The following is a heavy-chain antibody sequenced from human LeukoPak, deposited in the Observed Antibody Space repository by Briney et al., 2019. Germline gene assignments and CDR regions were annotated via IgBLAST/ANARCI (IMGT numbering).Heavy chain of an antibody. Sequence: SETLSLTCAVSDDSFSSHYWTWIRQPPGKGLEWIGYISYIGSTNNNPSLKSRVTISIDTSKNQFSLKLTSVTAADTAVYYCARDLVTVTKGFDTWGQGTMVSVSS. D-gene: IGHD4-17*01. CDR3: ARDLVTVTKGFDT. V-gene: IGHV4-59*11. J-gene: IGHJ3*02. CDR1: DDSFSSHY. CDR2: ISYIGST.